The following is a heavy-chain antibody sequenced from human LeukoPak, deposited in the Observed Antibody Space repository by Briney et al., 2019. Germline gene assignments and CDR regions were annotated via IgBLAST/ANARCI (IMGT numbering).Heavy chain of an antibody. CDR1: GGSISSYY. J-gene: IGHJ6*02. CDR2: IYYSGST. CDR3: ARERYSGNYYYGMDV. Sequence: SETLSLTCTVSGGSISSYYWSWIRQPPGKGLEWIGYIYYSGSTNYNPSLKSRVTISVDTSKNQFSLKLSSVTAADTAVYYCARERYSGNYYYGMDVWGQGTTVTVSS. V-gene: IGHV4-59*01. D-gene: IGHD1-26*01.